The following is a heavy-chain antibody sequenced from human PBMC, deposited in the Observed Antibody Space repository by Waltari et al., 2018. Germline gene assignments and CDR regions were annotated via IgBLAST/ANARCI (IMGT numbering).Heavy chain of an antibody. V-gene: IGHV3-23*01. Sequence: EVQLLVSGGGSVQPGGSLRLSCAASGLTFGKYARTWVRQASGKGLEWVSTISGNGGETFYADSVRGRFTISRDNSRNMVFLQMNSLRDDDTAVYFCAKGGHFSAFDIWGQGTMVTVSS. J-gene: IGHJ3*02. CDR2: ISGNGGET. CDR1: GLTFGKYA. CDR3: AKGGHFSAFDI.